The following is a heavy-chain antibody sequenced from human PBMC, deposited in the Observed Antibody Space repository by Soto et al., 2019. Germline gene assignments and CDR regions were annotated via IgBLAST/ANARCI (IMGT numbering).Heavy chain of an antibody. CDR1: GFTFSSYG. D-gene: IGHD3-10*01. CDR2: ISYDGSNK. CDR3: ANDPMVRTQGGENYYYGMDV. J-gene: IGHJ6*02. V-gene: IGHV3-30*18. Sequence: SCAASGFTFSSYGMHWVRQAPGKGLEWVAVISYDGSNKYYADSVKGRFTISRDNSKNTLYLQMNSLRAEDTAVYYCANDPMVRTQGGENYYYGMDVWGQGTTVTVSS.